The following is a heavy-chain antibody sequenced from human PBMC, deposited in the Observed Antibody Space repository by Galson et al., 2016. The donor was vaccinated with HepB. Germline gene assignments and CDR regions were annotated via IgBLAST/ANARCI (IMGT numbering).Heavy chain of an antibody. CDR1: GYTFTDYD. J-gene: IGHJ4*02. CDR3: ARNLGRTGDFDK. Sequence: SVKVSCKASGYTFTDYDINWVRQATGQGLEWVGWMNPNTGNTGLPQKFQGRVTLTRNTSRRTAYLELNSLRSEDTAVYYCARNLGRTGDFDKWGQGTLVTVSS. CDR2: MNPNTGNT. V-gene: IGHV1-8*01. D-gene: IGHD3-16*01.